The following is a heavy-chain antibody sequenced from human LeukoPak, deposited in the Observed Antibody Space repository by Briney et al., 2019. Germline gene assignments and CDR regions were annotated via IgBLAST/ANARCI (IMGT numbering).Heavy chain of an antibody. D-gene: IGHD3-10*01. Sequence: ASVKVSCKASGYTFTGYYMHWVRQAPGQGLEWMGWINPNSGGTNYAQKFQGRVTMTRDTSISTAYMELSRLRSDDTAVYYCAREGTPYYYGSGSYKNWFDPWGQGTLVTVSS. CDR2: INPNSGGT. V-gene: IGHV1-2*02. CDR1: GYTFTGYY. CDR3: AREGTPYYYGSGSYKNWFDP. J-gene: IGHJ5*02.